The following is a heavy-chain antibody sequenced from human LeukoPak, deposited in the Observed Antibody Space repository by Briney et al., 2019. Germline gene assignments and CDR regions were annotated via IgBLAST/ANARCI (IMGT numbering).Heavy chain of an antibody. CDR1: GFTFSSYA. J-gene: IGHJ5*02. CDR2: ISYDGSNK. Sequence: PGGSLRLSCAASGFTFSSYAMHWVRQAPGKGLEWVAVISYDGSNKYYADSVKGRFTISRDNSKNTLYLQMNSLRAEDTAVYYCARDRSGAYCSGGSCSNWFDPWGQGTLVTVSS. D-gene: IGHD2-15*01. V-gene: IGHV3-30-3*01. CDR3: ARDRSGAYCSGGSCSNWFDP.